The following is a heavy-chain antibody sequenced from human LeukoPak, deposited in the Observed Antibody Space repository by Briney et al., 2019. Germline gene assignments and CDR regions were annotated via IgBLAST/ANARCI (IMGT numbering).Heavy chain of an antibody. CDR1: GFTFGDHA. Sequence: GGSLRLYCTGSGFTFGDHAMAWVRQAPGKGLEWVGFIRSEAYGETTEYAASVRDRFTISRDNSRSVAYLQMNSLKTEDTAMYYCARGPILLWLHNGMDVWGQGTTVTVSS. V-gene: IGHV3-49*04. D-gene: IGHD3-10*01. CDR2: IRSEAYGETT. CDR3: ARGPILLWLHNGMDV. J-gene: IGHJ6*02.